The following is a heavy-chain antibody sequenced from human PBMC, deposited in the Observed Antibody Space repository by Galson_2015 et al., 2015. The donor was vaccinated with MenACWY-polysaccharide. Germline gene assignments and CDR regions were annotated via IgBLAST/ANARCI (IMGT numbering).Heavy chain of an antibody. CDR1: GYRFTNYW. V-gene: IGHV5-51*01. Sequence: QSGAEVKKPGESLKISCRGSGYRFTNYWIDWVRQVPGKGLEWMGTIYAGDSDTKYSPSLEGQVTISADKSISTAYLQWSSVKASDTAMYYCAGRKGDLSFPLYPYNGLDVWGQGTTVTVSS. J-gene: IGHJ6*02. D-gene: IGHD3-16*02. CDR2: IYAGDSDT. CDR3: AGRKGDLSFPLYPYNGLDV.